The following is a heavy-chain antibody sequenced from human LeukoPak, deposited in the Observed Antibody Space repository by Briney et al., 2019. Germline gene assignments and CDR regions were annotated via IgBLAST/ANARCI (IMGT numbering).Heavy chain of an antibody. Sequence: GGSLRLSCVASGFTFNDHGMHWVRQAPGKGLEWVAFIRFDGGNKYYADSVKGRFSVSRDNSRNTLYLQMNSLRPEDTAVYYCAEDAPCTNGVCALSGWGQGTLVTVPS. V-gene: IGHV3-30*02. CDR1: GFTFNDHG. CDR3: AEDAPCTNGVCALSG. CDR2: IRFDGGNK. D-gene: IGHD2-8*01. J-gene: IGHJ4*02.